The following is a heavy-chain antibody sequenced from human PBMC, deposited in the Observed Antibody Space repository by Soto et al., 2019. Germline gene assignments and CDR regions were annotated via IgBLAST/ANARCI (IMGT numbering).Heavy chain of an antibody. Sequence: PSETLSLTCTVSGGSLSNYYWSWIWQPPGKGLEWIGYISYSGSTNYNPSLRSLVSISVDRSKNQFSLRLGSVTAADTAVYHCGRPFGGGSRQDYSHRAVGGKGTTVPVSS. CDR2: ISYSGST. V-gene: IGHV4-59*08. CDR1: GGSLSNYY. CDR3: GRPFGGGSRQDYSHRAV. D-gene: IGHD3-16*01. J-gene: IGHJ6*03.